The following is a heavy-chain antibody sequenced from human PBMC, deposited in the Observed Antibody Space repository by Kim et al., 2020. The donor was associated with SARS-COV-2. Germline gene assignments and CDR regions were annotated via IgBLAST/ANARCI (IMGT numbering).Heavy chain of an antibody. Sequence: SVKVSCKASGGTFSSYAISWVRQAPGQGLEWMGGIIPIFGTANCAQKFQGRVTITADESTSTAYMELSSLRSEDTAVYYCARAGYSSGWPKRYYGMDVWGQGTTVTVSS. V-gene: IGHV1-69*13. CDR1: GGTFSSYA. D-gene: IGHD6-19*01. CDR2: IIPIFGTA. CDR3: ARAGYSSGWPKRYYGMDV. J-gene: IGHJ6*02.